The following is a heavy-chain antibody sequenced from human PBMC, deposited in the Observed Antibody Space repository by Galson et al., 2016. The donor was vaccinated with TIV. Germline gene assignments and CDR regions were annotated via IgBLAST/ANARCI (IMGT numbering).Heavy chain of an antibody. V-gene: IGHV3-53*01. Sequence: SLRLSCAASRSSFNTYWMSWLRQAPGKGLEWVSVIYGDGRTYYTDSVRGRFTISRDSSKNTLYLQMNSLRAEDTAVYYCARDRYYDARGYYYYYYGMDVWGQGTTVTVSS. D-gene: IGHD3-22*01. CDR2: IYGDGRT. J-gene: IGHJ6*02. CDR3: ARDRYYDARGYYYYYYGMDV. CDR1: RSSFNTYW.